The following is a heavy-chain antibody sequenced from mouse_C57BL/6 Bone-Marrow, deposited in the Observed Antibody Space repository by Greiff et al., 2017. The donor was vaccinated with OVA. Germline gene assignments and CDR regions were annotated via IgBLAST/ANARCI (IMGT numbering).Heavy chain of an antibody. J-gene: IGHJ1*03. CDR3: ARSNGGYSFYFDV. V-gene: IGHV1-69*01. D-gene: IGHD2-3*01. CDR1: GYTFTSYW. CDR2: IDPSDSYT. Sequence: QVQLQQPGAELVMPGASVKLSCKASGYTFTSYWMHWVKQRPGHGLEWIGEIDPSDSYTNYNQKFKGKSTLTVDKSSSTAYMQLSSLTSEDSAVYYCARSNGGYSFYFDVWGTGTTVTVSS.